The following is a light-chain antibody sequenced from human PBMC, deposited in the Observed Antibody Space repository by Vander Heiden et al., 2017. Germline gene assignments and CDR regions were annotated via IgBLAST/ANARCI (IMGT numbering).Light chain of an antibody. CDR1: KLGATY. Sequence: SYEPTQPPSVSVSPGQTASTTCPGVKLGATYACRYQQKPGQSPVLVIYQDSKRPSGIPERFSGSNSGNTATLTISGTQAMDEADYYCQAWDSSTVVFGGGTKLTVL. V-gene: IGLV3-1*01. CDR3: QAWDSSTVV. CDR2: QDS. J-gene: IGLJ2*01.